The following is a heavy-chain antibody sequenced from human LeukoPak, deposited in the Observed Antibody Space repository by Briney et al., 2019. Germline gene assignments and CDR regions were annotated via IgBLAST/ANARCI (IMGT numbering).Heavy chain of an antibody. J-gene: IGHJ4*02. CDR1: GYSISSGYY. Sequence: SETLSLTCTVSGYSISSGYYWGRIRQPPGKGLEWIGSIYHSGSTYYNPSLKSRVTISVDTSKNQFSLKLSSVTAADTAVYYCARVVGGWYGSLDYWGQGTLVTVSS. CDR2: IYHSGST. D-gene: IGHD6-19*01. CDR3: ARVVGGWYGSLDY. V-gene: IGHV4-38-2*02.